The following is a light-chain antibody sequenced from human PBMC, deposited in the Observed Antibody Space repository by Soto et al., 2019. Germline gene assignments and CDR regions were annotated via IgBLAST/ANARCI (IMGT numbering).Light chain of an antibody. CDR3: QQFDNVPRYT. V-gene: IGKV1-33*01. CDR1: QSIGRY. Sequence: DIQMTQSPSSLSASVGDKVTITCRSSQSIGRYLNWYQQKPGKAPKLLIYDASNLETGVPSRFSGRGSGTDFTFTISSLQPEDIATYYCQQFDNVPRYTFGQGTKLQIK. CDR2: DAS. J-gene: IGKJ2*01.